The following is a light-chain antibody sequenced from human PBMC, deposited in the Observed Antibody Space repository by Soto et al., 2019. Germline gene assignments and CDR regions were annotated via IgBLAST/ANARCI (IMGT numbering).Light chain of an antibody. Sequence: QSALTQPPSASGSPGQSVTISCTGTSSDVGGYNYVSWYQQYPGKAPKLMIYEVNKRPSGVPDRFSGFKSGNTASLTVSGLQPEDEAHYHCTSYAGSNIWVFGGGTKLTVL. CDR1: SSDVGGYNY. J-gene: IGLJ3*02. V-gene: IGLV2-8*01. CDR2: EVN. CDR3: TSYAGSNIWV.